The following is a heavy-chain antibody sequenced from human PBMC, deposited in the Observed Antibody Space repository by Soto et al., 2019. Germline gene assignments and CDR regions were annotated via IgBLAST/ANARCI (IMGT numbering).Heavy chain of an antibody. D-gene: IGHD6-13*01. Sequence: GGSLRLSCEASGFTFSSYWMSWVRQAPGKGLEWVANIKLDGSERYYVDSVRGRFTISRDNAKNSLFLQMDSLRAEDTAVYYCARAVKLAVPAATGYFDFWGQGTLVTVSS. CDR3: ARAVKLAVPAATGYFDF. CDR1: GFTFSSYW. J-gene: IGHJ4*03. V-gene: IGHV3-7*03. CDR2: IKLDGSER.